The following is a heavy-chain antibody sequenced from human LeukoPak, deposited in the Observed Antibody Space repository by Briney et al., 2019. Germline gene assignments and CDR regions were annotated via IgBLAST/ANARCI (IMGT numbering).Heavy chain of an antibody. CDR3: ARVTHSSEGWFDP. CDR2: IYYSGST. D-gene: IGHD6-25*01. V-gene: IGHV4-39*07. Sequence: SETLSLTCTVSGGSISSSSYYWGWIRQPPGKGLEWIGSIYYSGSTYYNPSLKSRVTISVDTSKNQFSLKLSSVTAADTAVYYCARVTHSSEGWFDPWGQGTLVTVSS. CDR1: GGSISSSSYY. J-gene: IGHJ5*02.